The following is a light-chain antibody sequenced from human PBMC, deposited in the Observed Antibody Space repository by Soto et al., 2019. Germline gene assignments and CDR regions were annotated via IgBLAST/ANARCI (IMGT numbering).Light chain of an antibody. CDR2: GTS. CDR1: QSGSSSY. J-gene: IGKJ1*01. CDR3: HQYNFWPT. V-gene: IGKV3-15*01. Sequence: EIVLTQSPGTLSLSPGERATLSFMASQSGSSSYLAWYQRKPGQSPRLLIYGTSTRATGIPARFSGSGSGTEFTLTISSLQSEDFAVYYCHQYNFWPTFGQGTKVDIK.